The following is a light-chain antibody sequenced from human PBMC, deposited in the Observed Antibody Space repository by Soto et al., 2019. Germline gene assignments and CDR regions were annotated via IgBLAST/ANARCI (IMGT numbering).Light chain of an antibody. CDR2: AAS. CDR1: QGISSY. V-gene: IGKV1-9*01. Sequence: DIQLTQSPSFLSASVGDRVTITCRASQGISSYLAWYQQKPGKAPKLLIYAASTRATGIPDRFSGSGSGTDFNLTIRRLEPEDFAVYYCQQSGTFGGGTKVDI. J-gene: IGKJ4*01. CDR3: QQSGT.